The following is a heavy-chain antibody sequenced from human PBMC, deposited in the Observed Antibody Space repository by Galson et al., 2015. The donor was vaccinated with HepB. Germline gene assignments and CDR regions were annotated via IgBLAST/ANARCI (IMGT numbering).Heavy chain of an antibody. CDR2: IYYSGST. CDR3: ASSSSSWFGHDYYYYGMDV. V-gene: IGHV4-39*01. Sequence: SETLSLTCTVSGGSISSSSYYWGWIRQPPGKGLEWIGSIYYSGSTYYNPSLKSRVTISVDTSKNQFSLKLSSVTAADTAVYYCASSSSSWFGHDYYYYGMDVWGQGTTVTVPS. CDR1: GGSISSSSYY. D-gene: IGHD6-13*01. J-gene: IGHJ6*02.